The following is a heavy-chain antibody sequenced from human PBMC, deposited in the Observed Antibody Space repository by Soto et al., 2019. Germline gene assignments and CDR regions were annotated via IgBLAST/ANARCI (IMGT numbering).Heavy chain of an antibody. CDR1: GGSVSSNIYY. Sequence: PSETLSLTCIVSGGSVSSNIYYWTWIRQHPGKGPEWIGHIYYSGSTYYNPSLKSRVTISLDMSKNQFSLKLTSVSAADTAVYYCERGYDYDSGGYLFDYWGQGTLATVYS. CDR3: ERGYDYDSGGYLFDY. D-gene: IGHD3-22*01. V-gene: IGHV4-31*03. J-gene: IGHJ4*02. CDR2: IYYSGST.